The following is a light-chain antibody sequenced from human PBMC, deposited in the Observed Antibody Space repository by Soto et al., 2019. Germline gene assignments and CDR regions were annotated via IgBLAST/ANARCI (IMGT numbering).Light chain of an antibody. V-gene: IGLV2-14*01. CDR1: SSDVGDYNY. CDR2: DVT. Sequence: QSVLTQPASVSGSPGQSISISCTGTSSDVGDYNYVSWYQQHPGKAPKLMIYDVTNRPSGVSNRFSGSKSGNTASLTISGLQAEDEADYYCSSYTSSITLVFGGGTKLTVL. CDR3: SSYTSSITLV. J-gene: IGLJ2*01.